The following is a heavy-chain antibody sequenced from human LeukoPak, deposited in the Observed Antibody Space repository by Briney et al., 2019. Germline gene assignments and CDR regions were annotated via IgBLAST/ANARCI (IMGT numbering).Heavy chain of an antibody. CDR3: VRDSDDYYWALDF. Sequence: SQTLSLTCAISGDSVSNNIATWSWVRQSPSRGLEWLRRTYYRSRWGNDYAISVKSRITIKPDTSRNQFSLQLNSVTPEDTAVYYCVRDSDDYYWALDFWGQGTPVTVSS. J-gene: IGHJ4*02. D-gene: IGHD3-10*01. CDR1: GDSVSNNIAT. CDR2: TYYRSRWGN. V-gene: IGHV6-1*01.